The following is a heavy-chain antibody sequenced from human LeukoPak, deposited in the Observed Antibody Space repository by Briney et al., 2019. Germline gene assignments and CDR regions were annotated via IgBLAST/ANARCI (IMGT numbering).Heavy chain of an antibody. Sequence: ASVKVSCKASGYTFTTYAINWERQAPGQGLEWMGWINTDTGNPTYAQGFTGRFVFSLDTSVSTAYLQISSLKAEDTAMYYCARNRWLPDYWGQGTLVTVSS. CDR2: INTDTGNP. V-gene: IGHV7-4-1*02. D-gene: IGHD5-24*01. CDR3: ARNRWLPDY. CDR1: GYTFTTYA. J-gene: IGHJ4*02.